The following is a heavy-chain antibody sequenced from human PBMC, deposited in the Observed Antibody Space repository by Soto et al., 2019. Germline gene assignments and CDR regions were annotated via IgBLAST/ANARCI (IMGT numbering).Heavy chain of an antibody. CDR3: AGALRFGDYYGMDV. Sequence: QVQLQESGPGLVKPSQTLSLTCTVSGGSISSGGYYWSWIRQHPGKGLEWIGYIYYSGSTYYNPSLKSRVTIPVDTSKHQFSLKLSSLTAADTAVYYWAGALRFGDYYGMDVWGQGTTVTVSS. CDR1: GGSISSGGYY. D-gene: IGHD3-10*01. V-gene: IGHV4-31*03. CDR2: IYYSGST. J-gene: IGHJ6*02.